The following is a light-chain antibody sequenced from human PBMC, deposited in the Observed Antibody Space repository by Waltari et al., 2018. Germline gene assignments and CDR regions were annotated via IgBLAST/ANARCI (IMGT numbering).Light chain of an antibody. V-gene: IGKV2-28*01. J-gene: IGKJ2*01. CDR2: LRS. Sequence: DIVMTQSPLSLPVTPGEPASISCRSSQSLLHSNGYNYLEWYLQKPGQYTQPLLDLRSNRAPGVPDRISGSGSGTDFTLKISRVEAEDVGVYYCMQGLQTSTFGQGTKLEI. CDR3: MQGLQTST. CDR1: QSLLHSNGYNY.